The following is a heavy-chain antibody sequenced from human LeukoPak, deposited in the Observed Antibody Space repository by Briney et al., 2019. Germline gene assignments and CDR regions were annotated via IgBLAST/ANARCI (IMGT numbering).Heavy chain of an antibody. Sequence: SQTLSLTCAVSGGSISSGGYSWSWIRQPPGKGLEWIGYIYHSGSTYYNPSLKSRVTIAVDRSKNQFSLRLTSVTAADTAVYYCAREGYYDSSGYNWFDPWGQGTLVTVSS. CDR1: GGSISSGGYS. D-gene: IGHD3-22*01. J-gene: IGHJ5*02. CDR2: IYHSGST. CDR3: AREGYYDSSGYNWFDP. V-gene: IGHV4-30-2*01.